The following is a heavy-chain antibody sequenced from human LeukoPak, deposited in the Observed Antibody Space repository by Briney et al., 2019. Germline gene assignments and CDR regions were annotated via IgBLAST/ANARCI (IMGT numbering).Heavy chain of an antibody. CDR2: ISYDGSNK. D-gene: IGHD3-10*01. Sequence: PGRSLRLSCAASGFTFSSYAMHWVRQAPGKGLEWVAVISYDGSNKYYADSVKGRFTISRDNSKNTLYPQMNSLRAEDTAVYYCASPRSAYYYGSGSFDYWGQGTLVTVSS. CDR3: ASPRSAYYYGSGSFDY. J-gene: IGHJ4*02. CDR1: GFTFSSYA. V-gene: IGHV3-30-3*01.